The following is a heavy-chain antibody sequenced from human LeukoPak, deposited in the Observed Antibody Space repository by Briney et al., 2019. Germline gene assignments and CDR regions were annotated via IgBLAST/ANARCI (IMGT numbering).Heavy chain of an antibody. CDR2: IYYSGST. V-gene: IGHV4-39*01. D-gene: IGHD5-24*01. CDR3: ARLPRLPTRRDGYFNWFDP. CDR1: GGSISSSDYY. Sequence: SETLSLTCTVSGGSISSSDYYWGWIRQPPGKGLEWIGSIYYSGSTYYIPSLKSRVTISVDTSKNQFSLKLSSVTAADTAIYYCARLPRLPTRRDGYFNWFDPWGQGTLVTVSS. J-gene: IGHJ5*02.